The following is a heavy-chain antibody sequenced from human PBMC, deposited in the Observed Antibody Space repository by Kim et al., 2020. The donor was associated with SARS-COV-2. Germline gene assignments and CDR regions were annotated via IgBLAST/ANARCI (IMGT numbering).Heavy chain of an antibody. CDR3: ARALGNPDFDF. J-gene: IGHJ4*02. CDR2: INKDGSEK. CDR1: GFTFGNHW. Sequence: GGSLRLSCAASGFTFGNHWMSWVRQAPGKGLEWVANINKDGSEKYYVDSVKGRFTISRDSAKKSLYLQMDSLRVDDTALYYCARALGNPDFDFWGLGTLVTVSS. V-gene: IGHV3-7*03.